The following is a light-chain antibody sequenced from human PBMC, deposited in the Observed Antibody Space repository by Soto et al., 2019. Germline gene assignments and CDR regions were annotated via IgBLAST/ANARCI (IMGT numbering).Light chain of an antibody. CDR1: QNVLYKSNNENY. CDR3: QQYYNTPPYT. CDR2: WAS. Sequence: DIVMTQSPDSLAVSLGERATINCKSSQNVLYKSNNENYLAWFQQKPGQPPKLLIYWASTRKSGVPDRFTGSVSGSNFTLTISSLQAEDVAVYDCQQYYNTPPYTFGQGTMLEI. V-gene: IGKV4-1*01. J-gene: IGKJ2*01.